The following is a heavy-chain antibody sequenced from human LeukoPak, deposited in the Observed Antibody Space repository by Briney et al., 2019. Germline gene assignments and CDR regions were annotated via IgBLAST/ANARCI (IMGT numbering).Heavy chain of an antibody. CDR3: TRPGYYGAFDP. J-gene: IGHJ5*02. D-gene: IGHD3-10*01. V-gene: IGHV3-73*01. Sequence: GGSLRLSCSASGFTFKSYAMHWVRQASGKGLEWVGRIRSKANSYATAYAASVKGRFTISRDDSKNTAYLQMNSLKTEDTAVYYCTRPGYYGAFDPWGQGTLVTVSS. CDR1: GFTFKSYA. CDR2: IRSKANSYAT.